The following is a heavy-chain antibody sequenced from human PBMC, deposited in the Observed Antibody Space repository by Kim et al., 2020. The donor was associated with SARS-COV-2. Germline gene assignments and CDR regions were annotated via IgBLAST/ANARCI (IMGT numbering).Heavy chain of an antibody. V-gene: IGHV3-21*01. CDR1: VFTFSSYS. D-gene: IGHD6-13*01. CDR2: ISSSSSYI. CDR3: AKGIAAAEGGVDY. Sequence: GGSLRLSCAASVFTFSSYSMNWVRQAPGKGLEWVSSISSSSSYIYYADSVKGRFTISRDNAKNSLYLQMNSLRAEDTAVYYCAKGIAAAEGGVDYWGQGTLVTVSS. J-gene: IGHJ4*02.